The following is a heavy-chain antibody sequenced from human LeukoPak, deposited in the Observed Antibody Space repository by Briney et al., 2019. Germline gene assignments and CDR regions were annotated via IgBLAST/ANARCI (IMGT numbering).Heavy chain of an antibody. D-gene: IGHD3-22*01. CDR3: ARVPDYYDTSGYPDY. Sequence: EASVQGSCKASLYTLTSYYVHWVRQAPGQGLERMGIINPSGGSTNYAQKFQGRVTLTRDTSTSTVYMELSSLSSEDTAVYYCARVPDYYDTSGYPDYCGEGTLVTASS. J-gene: IGHJ4*02. V-gene: IGHV1-46*01. CDR1: LYTLTSYY. CDR2: INPSGGST.